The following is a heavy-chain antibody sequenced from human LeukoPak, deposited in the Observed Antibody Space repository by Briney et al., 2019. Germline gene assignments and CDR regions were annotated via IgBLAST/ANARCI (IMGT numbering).Heavy chain of an antibody. CDR1: GYTFTSYD. CDR3: ATTPTAVRAFDI. V-gene: IGHV1-8*01. D-gene: IGHD4-17*01. CDR2: MNPNSGNT. J-gene: IGHJ3*02. Sequence: ASVKVSCKASGYTFTSYDISWVRQATGQGLEWMGWMNPNSGNTGYAQKFQGRVTMTRNTSISTAYMELSSLRSEDTAVYYCATTPTAVRAFDIWGQGTMVTVSS.